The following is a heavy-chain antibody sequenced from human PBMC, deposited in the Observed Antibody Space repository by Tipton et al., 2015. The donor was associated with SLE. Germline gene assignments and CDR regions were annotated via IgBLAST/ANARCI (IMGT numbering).Heavy chain of an antibody. V-gene: IGHV4-61*01. J-gene: IGHJ5*02. Sequence: LRLSCTVSGGSISSSSYYWCWIRQPPGKGLEWIGYIYYSGSTNYNPSLKSRVTISVDTSKNQFSLKLSSVTAADTAVYYCASQVAGYNWFDPWGQGTLVTVSS. CDR2: IYYSGST. CDR3: ASQVAGYNWFDP. D-gene: IGHD6-19*01. CDR1: GGSISSSSYY.